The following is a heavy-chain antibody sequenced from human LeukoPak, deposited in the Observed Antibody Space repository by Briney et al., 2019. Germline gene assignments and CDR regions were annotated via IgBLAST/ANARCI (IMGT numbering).Heavy chain of an antibody. D-gene: IGHD3-10*01. V-gene: IGHV4-34*01. CDR2: INHSGST. Sequence: PSETLSLTCAVYGGSFSGYYWSWIRQPPGKGLEWIGEINHSGSTNYNPSLKSRVTISVDTSKNQFSLKLSSVTAADTAVYYCARLAPRYYYGSGSYFGSPYYFDYWGQGTLVTVSS. CDR3: ARLAPRYYYGSGSYFGSPYYFDY. J-gene: IGHJ4*02. CDR1: GGSFSGYY.